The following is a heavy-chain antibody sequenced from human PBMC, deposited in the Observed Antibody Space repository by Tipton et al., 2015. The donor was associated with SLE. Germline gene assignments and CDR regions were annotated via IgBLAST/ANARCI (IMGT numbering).Heavy chain of an antibody. D-gene: IGHD3-9*01. J-gene: IGHJ5*02. CDR2: IIPIFGTT. CDR1: GGTFTSYA. CDR3: ASEGRDLLSWLDP. Sequence: QLVQSGAEVKKPGSSVKVSCKASGGTFTSYAISWVRQAPGQGLEWMGGIIPIFGTTIYAQKFQGRVTITADKSTSTAYMELTSLRSEDTAVYYCASEGRDLLSWLDPWGQGTLVTVSS. V-gene: IGHV1-69*06.